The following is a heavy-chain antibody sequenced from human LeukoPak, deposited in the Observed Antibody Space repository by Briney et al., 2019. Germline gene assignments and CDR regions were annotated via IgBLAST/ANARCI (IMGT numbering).Heavy chain of an antibody. CDR1: GYSISSGYS. CDR3: AGGYDILTGYDY. V-gene: IGHV4-38-2*01. J-gene: IGHJ4*02. D-gene: IGHD3-9*01. CDR2: IYYSGST. Sequence: SETLSLTYAVSGYSISSGYSWGWIRQPPGKGLEWIGSIYYSGSTYYNPSLKSRVTISMDTSKNQFSLKLSSVTAADTAVYYCAGGYDILTGYDYWGQGTLVTVSS.